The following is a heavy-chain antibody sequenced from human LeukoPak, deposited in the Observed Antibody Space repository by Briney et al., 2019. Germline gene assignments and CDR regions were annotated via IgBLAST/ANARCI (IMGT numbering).Heavy chain of an antibody. D-gene: IGHD1-26*01. CDR1: GGSISSYY. CDR3: ARDVKWGLVRWFDP. Sequence: SETLSPTCTVSGGSISSYYWSWIRQPAGKGLEWIGRIYTSGSTNYNPSLKSRVTMSVDTSKNQFSLKLSSVTAADTAVYYCARDVKWGLVRWFDPWGQGTLVTVSS. V-gene: IGHV4-4*07. J-gene: IGHJ5*02. CDR2: IYTSGST.